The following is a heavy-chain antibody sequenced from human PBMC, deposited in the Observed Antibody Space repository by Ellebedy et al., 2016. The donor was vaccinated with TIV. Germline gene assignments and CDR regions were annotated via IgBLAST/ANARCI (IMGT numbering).Heavy chain of an antibody. CDR3: ARRVTGTTYGYNYYMDV. CDR1: GGTFSSYA. J-gene: IGHJ6*03. Sequence: SVKVSXKASGGTFSSYAFSWVRQAPGQGLEWMGGIIPFFGTPNYAQKFQGRVTITADESTSTAYMELSNLRSEDTAVYYCARRVTGTTYGYNYYMDVWGKGTTVTVSS. CDR2: IIPFFGTP. V-gene: IGHV1-69*13. D-gene: IGHD1/OR15-1a*01.